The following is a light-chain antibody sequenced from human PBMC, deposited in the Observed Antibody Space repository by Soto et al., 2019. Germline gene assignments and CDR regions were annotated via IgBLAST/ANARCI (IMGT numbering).Light chain of an antibody. Sequence: SYELTQPPSVSVTPGKTARITCGGNNIGDKSVHWYQQKPGQAPVLVIYYDIDRPSGIPERFSGSNSGNTATLTINSVEAGEEDDYYCYVGDSSSDHRGVVFGGGTPLPAL. CDR1: NIGDKS. J-gene: IGLJ2*01. V-gene: IGLV3-21*04. CDR3: YVGDSSSDHRGVV. CDR2: YDI.